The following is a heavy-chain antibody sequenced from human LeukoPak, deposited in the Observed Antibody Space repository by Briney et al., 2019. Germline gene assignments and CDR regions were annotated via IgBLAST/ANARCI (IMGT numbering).Heavy chain of an antibody. V-gene: IGHV1-18*01. CDR3: ARDFVDTAMVTYWFDP. CDR1: GYTFTSYG. Sequence: ASVKVSCKASGYTFTSYGISWVRQAPGQGLEWMGWISAYNGNTNYAQKLQGRVTMTTDTSTSTAYMELSRLRSDDTAVYYCARDFVDTAMVTYWFDPWGQGTLVIVSS. J-gene: IGHJ5*02. D-gene: IGHD5-18*01. CDR2: ISAYNGNT.